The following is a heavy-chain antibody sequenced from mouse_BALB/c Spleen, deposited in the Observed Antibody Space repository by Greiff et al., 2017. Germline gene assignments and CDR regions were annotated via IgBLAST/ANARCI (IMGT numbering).Heavy chain of an antibody. CDR3: ARPAYSGVFDY. CDR2: ISNGGGST. V-gene: IGHV5-12-1*01. Sequence: EVKVVESGGGLVKPGGSLKLSCAASGFAFSSYDMSWVRQTPEKRLEWVAYISNGGGSTYYPDTVKGRFTISRDNAKNTLYLQMSSLKSEDTAMYYCARPAYSGVFDYWGQGTTLTVSS. J-gene: IGHJ2*01. CDR1: GFAFSSYD. D-gene: IGHD4-1*01.